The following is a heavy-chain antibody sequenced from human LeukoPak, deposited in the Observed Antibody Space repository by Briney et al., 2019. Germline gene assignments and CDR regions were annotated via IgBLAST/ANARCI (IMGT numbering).Heavy chain of an antibody. V-gene: IGHV1-2*02. CDR1: GYTFTGYY. J-gene: IGHJ5*02. Sequence: ASVKVSCKASGYTFTGYYMHWVRQAPGQGLEWMGWINPNCGDTNYAQKFQGRVTMTRDTSISTAYMELSRLRSDDTAVYYCARGWRFLTWFDPWGQGTLVTVSS. D-gene: IGHD3-3*01. CDR2: INPNCGDT. CDR3: ARGWRFLTWFDP.